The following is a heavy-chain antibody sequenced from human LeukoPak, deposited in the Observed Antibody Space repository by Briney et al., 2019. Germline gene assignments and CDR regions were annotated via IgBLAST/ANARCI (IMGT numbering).Heavy chain of an antibody. CDR1: GFTFSSYS. V-gene: IGHV3-21*01. Sequence: GGSLRLSCAASGFTFSSYSMNWVRQAPGKGLEWVSSISSSSSYIYYADSVKGRFTISRDNAKNSLYLQMNSLRAEGTAVYYCAREGFYGDSYFDYWGQGTLVTVSS. J-gene: IGHJ4*02. CDR2: ISSSSSYI. D-gene: IGHD4-17*01. CDR3: AREGFYGDSYFDY.